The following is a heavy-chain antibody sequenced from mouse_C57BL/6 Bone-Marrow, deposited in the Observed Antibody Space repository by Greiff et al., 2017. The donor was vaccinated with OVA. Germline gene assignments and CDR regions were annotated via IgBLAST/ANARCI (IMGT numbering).Heavy chain of an antibody. CDR3: ARLRLGLWVAY. CDR2: IHPNSGST. D-gene: IGHD4-1*01. Sequence: QVQLQQPGAELVKPGASVKLSCKASGYTFTSYWMHWVKQRPGQGLEWIGMIHPNSGSTNYNEKFKSKATLTVDKSSSTAYMQLSSLTSEDSAVYYCARLRLGLWVAYWGQGTLVTVSA. CDR1: GYTFTSYW. J-gene: IGHJ3*01. V-gene: IGHV1-64*01.